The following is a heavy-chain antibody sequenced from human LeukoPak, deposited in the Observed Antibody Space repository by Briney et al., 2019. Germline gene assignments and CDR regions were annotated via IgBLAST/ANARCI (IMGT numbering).Heavy chain of an antibody. Sequence: GGSLRLSCAASGFTFSSSWMSWVRQAPGKGLEWVTNIKPDGSEKYYVESVKGRFTISRDNAKNSLYLQMNSLRAEDTAVYYCAKDSSQLLYFDYWGQGTLVTVSS. CDR2: IKPDGSEK. J-gene: IGHJ4*02. CDR1: GFTFSSSW. CDR3: AKDSSQLLYFDY. D-gene: IGHD2-2*01. V-gene: IGHV3-7*01.